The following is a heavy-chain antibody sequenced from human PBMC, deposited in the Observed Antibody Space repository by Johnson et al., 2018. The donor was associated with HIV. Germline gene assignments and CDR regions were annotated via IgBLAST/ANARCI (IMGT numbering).Heavy chain of an antibody. D-gene: IGHD1-20*01. CDR1: GFTFSSYA. CDR3: ARTNWNDGSGGAFDI. Sequence: QVQLVESGGGVVQPGRSLRLSCAASGFTFSSYAMHWVRQAPGKGLEWVAIISYDGSNKYYIESVKGRFTISRDNSKNTLYLQMASLRAEDMAVYYCARTNWNDGSGGAFDIWGQGTMVTVSS. J-gene: IGHJ3*02. CDR2: ISYDGSNK. V-gene: IGHV3-30*14.